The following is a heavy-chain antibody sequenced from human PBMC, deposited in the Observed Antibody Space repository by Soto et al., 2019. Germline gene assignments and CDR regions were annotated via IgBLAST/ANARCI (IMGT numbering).Heavy chain of an antibody. D-gene: IGHD2-2*01. CDR2: ISYDGSNK. J-gene: IGHJ4*02. CDR3: AKLEVVPAATTDY. V-gene: IGHV3-30*18. CDR1: GFTFSSYG. Sequence: GGSLRLSCAASGFTFSSYGMHWVRQAPGKGLEWVAVISYDGSNKYYADSVKGRFTISRDNSKNTLYLQMNSLRAEDTAVYYCAKLEVVPAATTDYWGQGTLVTLSS.